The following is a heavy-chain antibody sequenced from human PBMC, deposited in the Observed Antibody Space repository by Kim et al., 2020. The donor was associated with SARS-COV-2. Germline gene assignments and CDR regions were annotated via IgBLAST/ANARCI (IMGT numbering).Heavy chain of an antibody. Sequence: ASVKVSCKASGYTFTSHQMHWLRQAPGQRLEWMGIITPSGGNARNAQKFQGRVTMTRDTSTNTAYMELSSLRSEDTAVYYCARDLTGAWAYDYWGQGTLVACSS. V-gene: IGHV1-46*01. D-gene: IGHD3-9*01. CDR2: ITPSGGNA. CDR1: GYTFTSHQ. CDR3: ARDLTGAWAYDY. J-gene: IGHJ4*02.